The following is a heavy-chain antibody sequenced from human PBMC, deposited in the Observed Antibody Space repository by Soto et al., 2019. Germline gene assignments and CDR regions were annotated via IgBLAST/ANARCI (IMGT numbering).Heavy chain of an antibody. D-gene: IGHD4-17*01. V-gene: IGHV3-7*01. CDR3: ARDFGDTWDYWYFDL. Sequence: GGSLRLSFAVSGFTFSSHWMSWIRQAPGKGLEWVANMDEDGSERNYVDSVKGRFTISRDNAKNSLYLQMNSLRVEDTAVYYCARDFGDTWDYWYFDLWGRGTLVTVSS. CDR2: MDEDGSER. J-gene: IGHJ2*01. CDR1: GFTFSSHW.